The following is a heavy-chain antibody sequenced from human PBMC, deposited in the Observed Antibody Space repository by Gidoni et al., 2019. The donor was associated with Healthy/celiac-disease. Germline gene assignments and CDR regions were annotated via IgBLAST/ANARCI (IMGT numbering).Heavy chain of an antibody. CDR3: ARAILLGVYYDSSGYFGY. Sequence: EVQLVESGGGLVQPGGSLSLSCAASGFTVSSNYMSWVRQAPGKGLEWVSVIYSGGSTYYADSVKGRFTISRDNSKNTLYLQMNSLRAEDTAVYYCARAILLGVYYDSSGYFGYWGQGTLVTVSS. J-gene: IGHJ4*02. D-gene: IGHD3-22*01. V-gene: IGHV3-66*01. CDR1: GFTVSSNY. CDR2: IYSGGST.